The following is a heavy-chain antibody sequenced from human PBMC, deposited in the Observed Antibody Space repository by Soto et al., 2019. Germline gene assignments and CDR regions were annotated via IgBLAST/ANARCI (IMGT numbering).Heavy chain of an antibody. CDR1: GGTFSSYA. CDR3: ARPIVGPTTTGWPEP. D-gene: IGHD1-26*01. CDR2: IIPIFGTA. V-gene: IGHV1-69*13. Sequence: AASVKVYCKASGGTFSSYAISWVRQAPGQGLEWMGGIIPIFGTANYAQKFQGRVTITADESTSTAYMELSSLRFEDTSVYYCARPIVGPTTTGWPEPWGKRTLVAASS. J-gene: IGHJ5*02.